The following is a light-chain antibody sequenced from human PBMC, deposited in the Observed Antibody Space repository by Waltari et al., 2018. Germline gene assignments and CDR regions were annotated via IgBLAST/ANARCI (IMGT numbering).Light chain of an antibody. CDR1: PSISTW. Sequence: DIQMTQAPSTLSASVGARVTITCRASPSISTWLAWYQQKPGKAPNLLIYKASSLESGVPSRFSGSGSGTEFTLTISSLQPDDFATFYCQQYNTYVTFGPGTKVDIK. J-gene: IGKJ3*01. CDR2: KAS. V-gene: IGKV1-5*03. CDR3: QQYNTYVT.